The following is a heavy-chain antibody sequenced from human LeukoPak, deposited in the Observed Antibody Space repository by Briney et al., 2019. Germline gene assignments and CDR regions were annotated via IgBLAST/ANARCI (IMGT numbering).Heavy chain of an antibody. CDR2: ISSSGSTI. CDR3: ARDLRGYNYLRQVDAFDI. V-gene: IGHV3-11*04. CDR1: GFTFSDYF. D-gene: IGHD5-24*01. Sequence: GGSLRLSCAASGFTFSDYFMSWIRQAPGKGLEWVSYISSSGSTIYYADSVKGRFTISRDNAKNSLYLQMNSLRAEGTAVYYCARDLRGYNYLRQVDAFDIWGQGTMVTVSS. J-gene: IGHJ3*02.